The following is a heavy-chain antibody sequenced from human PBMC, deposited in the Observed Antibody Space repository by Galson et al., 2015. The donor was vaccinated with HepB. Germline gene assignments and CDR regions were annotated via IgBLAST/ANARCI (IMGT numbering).Heavy chain of an antibody. V-gene: IGHV3-48*04. Sequence: SLRLSCAASGFTFNSYSMNWVRQAPGKGLEWLSYISSSSSTTLYYADSVKGRFTISRDNAKSSLYLQMNSLRAEDTAVYYCARERGSIFSQLYYFDYWGQGALVTVSS. CDR3: ARERGSIFSQLYYFDY. CDR2: ISSSSSTTL. D-gene: IGHD3-16*01. CDR1: GFTFNSYS. J-gene: IGHJ4*02.